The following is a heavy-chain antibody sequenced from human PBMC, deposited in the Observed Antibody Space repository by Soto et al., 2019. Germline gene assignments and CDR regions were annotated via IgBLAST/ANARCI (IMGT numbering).Heavy chain of an antibody. Sequence: GGSLSLSCAASRFTFSSYDMHWVRQAPGKGLDWVAAISYDGSSKYYADSVKGRFTISRDNSKNTLYLQMNTLRPEDTAVYYCAKVGDIAGRPNAFDYWGQGTLVTVSS. CDR2: ISYDGSSK. D-gene: IGHD6-6*01. CDR3: AKVGDIAGRPNAFDY. J-gene: IGHJ4*02. CDR1: RFTFSSYD. V-gene: IGHV3-30*18.